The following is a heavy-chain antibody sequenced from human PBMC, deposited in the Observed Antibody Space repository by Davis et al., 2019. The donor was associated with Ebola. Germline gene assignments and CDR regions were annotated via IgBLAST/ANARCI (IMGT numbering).Heavy chain of an antibody. CDR2: IHHSGTT. D-gene: IGHD1-26*01. Sequence: MPSQTLSPTCAVYGPSLTAYYWSCNRPPPGKGLEWNGEIHHSGTTNYNPSLKSRDTISVDTSKNQSSLKLSSVTAADTAVYYCARIVWESRRDYYYYYGMDVWGQGTTVTVSS. J-gene: IGHJ6*02. V-gene: IGHV4-34*01. CDR1: GPSLTAYY. CDR3: ARIVWESRRDYYYYYGMDV.